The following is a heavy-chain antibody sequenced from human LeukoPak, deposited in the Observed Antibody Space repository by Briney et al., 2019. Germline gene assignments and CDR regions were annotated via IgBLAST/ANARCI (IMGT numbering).Heavy chain of an antibody. Sequence: SQTLSLTCTVSGGSISSGGYYWSWISQHPGKGLEWIGYIYYSGSTYYNPSLKSRVTISVDTSKNQFSLKLSSVTAADTAVYYCARQGIQLWLGDWFDPWGQGTLVTVSS. CDR1: GGSISSGGYY. CDR3: ARQGIQLWLGDWFDP. D-gene: IGHD5-18*01. V-gene: IGHV4-31*03. CDR2: IYYSGST. J-gene: IGHJ5*02.